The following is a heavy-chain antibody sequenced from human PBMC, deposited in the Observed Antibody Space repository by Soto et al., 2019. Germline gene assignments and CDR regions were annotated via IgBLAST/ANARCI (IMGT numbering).Heavy chain of an antibody. J-gene: IGHJ4*02. CDR1: GVSIKSHY. V-gene: IGHV4-59*11. CDR2: IHYSGTA. CDR3: AKFSSCINQPTWATVMTVFDF. D-gene: IGHD2-21*02. Sequence: SETLSLTCNVSGVSIKSHYWAWIRQPPGKGLEWIGHIHYSGTAGYSPSLTSRVTLSVFMAENKISLRLTSVTAAATAVYFCAKFSSCINQPTWATVMTVFDFWGQGVLVTVSS.